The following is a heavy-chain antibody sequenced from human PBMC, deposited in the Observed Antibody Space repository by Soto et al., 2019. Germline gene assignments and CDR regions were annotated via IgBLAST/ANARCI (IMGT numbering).Heavy chain of an antibody. CDR3: ARDGGRHSGGIDY. CDR2: IIPIFGTA. D-gene: IGHD1-26*01. CDR1: GGTFSSYS. V-gene: IGHV1-69*01. J-gene: IGHJ4*02. Sequence: QVQLVQSGAEVKKPGSSVKVSCKASGGTFSSYSINWVRQAPGQGLEWMGEIIPIFGTANYAQKFQGRVTITADEATSTDYMEPSSLRSEDTAVYYCARDGGRHSGGIDYWGQGTLVTVSS.